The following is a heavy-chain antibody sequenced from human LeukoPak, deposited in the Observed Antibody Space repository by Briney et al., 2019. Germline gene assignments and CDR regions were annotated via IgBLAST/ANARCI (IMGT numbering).Heavy chain of an antibody. CDR1: GFTFSTYS. CDR2: IYNSGART. D-gene: IGHD6-19*01. V-gene: IGHV3-23*01. Sequence: PGGSLRLSCAASGFTFSTYSMTWVRQAPGKGLEWVSSIYNSGARTFYADSVKGRFTVSRDNPKNTLYLEMNSLRAEDTAIYFCAKDVVPDSGWDLDHWGQGTLVTVSS. CDR3: AKDVVPDSGWDLDH. J-gene: IGHJ4*02.